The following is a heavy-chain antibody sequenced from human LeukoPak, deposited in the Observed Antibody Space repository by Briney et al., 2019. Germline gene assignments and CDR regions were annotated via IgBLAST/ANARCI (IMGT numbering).Heavy chain of an antibody. CDR1: GGSFSGYY. J-gene: IGHJ4*02. CDR3: ARHLNYGYSSGWYGY. CDR2: INHSGST. D-gene: IGHD6-19*01. V-gene: IGHV4-34*01. Sequence: PSETLSLTCAVYGGSFSGYYWSWIRQPPGKGLEWIGEINHSGSTNYNPSLKSRVTISVDTSKNQFSLKLSSVTAADTAVYYCARHLNYGYSSGWYGYWGQGTLVTVSS.